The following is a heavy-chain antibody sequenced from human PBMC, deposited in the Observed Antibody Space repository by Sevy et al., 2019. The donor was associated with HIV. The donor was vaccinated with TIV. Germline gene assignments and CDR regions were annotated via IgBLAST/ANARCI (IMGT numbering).Heavy chain of an antibody. V-gene: IGHV3-30*03. D-gene: IGHD7-27*01. J-gene: IGHJ6*02. CDR3: VAEPPCWGHGNYNYGLDL. Sequence: GGSLRLSCTVSGFIFGDYDVHWVRQAPGKGLEWVSLILDRGDQTFYGESVKGRSTISRDNAKNTLYLQMSRLRHEDTAVYSCVAEPPCWGHGNYNYGLDLWGQGTTVTVSS. CDR1: GFIFGDYD. CDR2: ILDRGDQT.